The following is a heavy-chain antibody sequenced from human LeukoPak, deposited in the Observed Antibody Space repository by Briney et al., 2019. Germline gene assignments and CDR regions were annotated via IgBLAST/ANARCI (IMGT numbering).Heavy chain of an antibody. J-gene: IGHJ4*02. V-gene: IGHV3-53*01. D-gene: IGHD6-13*01. CDR1: GFTVSDNY. CDR2: IYKDGTT. Sequence: GGSLRLSCGVSGFTVSDNYMTWVRQAPGKGLEGVSVIYKDGTTYYADSVKGRFTISRDNSKNTLYLQMNSLRDEDTAVYYCVRASSWFWQYYFDYWGQGTLVTVSS. CDR3: VRASSWFWQYYFDY.